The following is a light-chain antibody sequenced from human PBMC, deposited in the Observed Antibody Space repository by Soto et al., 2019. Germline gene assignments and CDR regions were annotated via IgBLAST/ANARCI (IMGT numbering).Light chain of an antibody. CDR1: QTVSSN. CDR3: QQYNNLPYS. Sequence: EVVLTQSPGTLSLSPGESATLSCRASQTVSSNLAWYQQKPGQAPRLLIDGTSTRATGVPARFSASRSGTEFTLTITSPQSEDFALYYCQQYNNLPYSFGQGTKVDIK. V-gene: IGKV3-15*01. J-gene: IGKJ2*03. CDR2: GTS.